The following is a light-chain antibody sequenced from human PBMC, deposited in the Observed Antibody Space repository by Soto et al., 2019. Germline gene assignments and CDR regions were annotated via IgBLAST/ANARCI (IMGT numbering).Light chain of an antibody. V-gene: IGKV1D-16*01. CDR3: QQYNRYPRT. J-gene: IGKJ1*01. CDR2: AAS. CDR1: QGISTW. Sequence: DIQMTQFPSSLSASVGDRVNITCRASQGISTWLVWYQQKPERAPKSLIYAASRLQSGVPPRFSGSGSETDFTLTISSLQPEDFATYYCQQYNRYPRTFGQGTKVEIK.